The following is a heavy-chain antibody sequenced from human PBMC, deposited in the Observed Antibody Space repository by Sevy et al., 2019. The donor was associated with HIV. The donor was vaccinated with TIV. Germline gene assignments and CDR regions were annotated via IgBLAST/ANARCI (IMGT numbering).Heavy chain of an antibody. J-gene: IGHJ4*02. CDR3: ARGGGYDSRGYDLSNY. Sequence: GGSLRLSCAASGFTFTTYAMHWVRQAPGKGLEWVAVISYDGSNTYYADSVTGRFTISRDSSKNTLYLQMNSLRAEDTAVYFCARGGGYDSRGYDLSNYWGQGTLVTVSS. CDR2: ISYDGSNT. CDR1: GFTFTTYA. D-gene: IGHD3-22*01. V-gene: IGHV3-30-3*01.